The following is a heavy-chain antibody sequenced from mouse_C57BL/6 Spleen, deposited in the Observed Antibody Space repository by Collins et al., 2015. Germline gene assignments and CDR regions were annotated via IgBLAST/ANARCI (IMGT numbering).Heavy chain of an antibody. J-gene: IGHJ3*01. CDR1: GYAFSSYW. CDR2: IYPGDGDT. CDR3: ARSGTPWFAY. D-gene: IGHD2-14*01. V-gene: IGHV1-80*01. Sequence: QVQLQQSGAELVKPGASVKISCKASGYAFSSYWMNWVKQRPEKGLEWIGQIYPGDGDTNYNGKFKGKATLTADKSSSTAYMQLSSLTSEDSAVYFCARSGTPWFAYWGQGTLVTVSA.